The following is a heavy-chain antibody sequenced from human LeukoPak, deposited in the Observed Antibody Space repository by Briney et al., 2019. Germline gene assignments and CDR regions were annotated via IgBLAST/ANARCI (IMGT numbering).Heavy chain of an antibody. CDR1: GYTFTGYY. CDR3: ARGEDGSGSS. V-gene: IGHV1-2*06. CDR2: INPNSGGT. Sequence: ASLKVSCKASGYTFTGYYMHWVRQAPGQGLEWMGRINPNSGGTNYAQKFQGRVTMTRNTSISTAYMELSRLRSDDTAVYYCARGEDGSGSSWGQGTLVTVSS. D-gene: IGHD3-10*01. J-gene: IGHJ5*02.